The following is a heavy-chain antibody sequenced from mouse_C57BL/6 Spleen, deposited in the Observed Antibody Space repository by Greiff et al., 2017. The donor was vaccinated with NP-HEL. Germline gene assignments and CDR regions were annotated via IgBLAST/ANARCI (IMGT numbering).Heavy chain of an antibody. CDR1: GFTFSSYA. CDR3: AREGGSYYYGSSYEAMDY. J-gene: IGHJ4*01. CDR2: ISDGGSYT. V-gene: IGHV5-4*01. D-gene: IGHD1-1*01. Sequence: DVKLVESGGGLVKPGGSLKLSCAASGFTFSSYAMSWVRQTPEKRLEWVATISDGGSYTYYPDNVKGRFTISRDNAKNNLYLQMSHLKSEDTAMYYCAREGGSYYYGSSYEAMDYWGQGTSVTVSS.